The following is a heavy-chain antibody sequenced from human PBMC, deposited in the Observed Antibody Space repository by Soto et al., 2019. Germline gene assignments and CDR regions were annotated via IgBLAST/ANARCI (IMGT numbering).Heavy chain of an antibody. J-gene: IGHJ4*02. V-gene: IGHV1-8*01. CDR2: MNPNSGNT. D-gene: IGHD2-15*01. Sequence: ASVKVSCKASGYTFTSYDINWVRQATGQGLEYLGWMNPNSGNTGYVQKFQGRFTMSRDDSKSIAYLQMNSLKIEDTAVYYCTRDRGEVVVIAALWGQGTLVTVSS. CDR1: GYTFTSYD. CDR3: TRDRGEVVVIAAL.